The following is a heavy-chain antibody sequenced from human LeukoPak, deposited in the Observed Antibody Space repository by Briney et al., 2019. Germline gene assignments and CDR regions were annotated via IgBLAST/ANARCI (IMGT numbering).Heavy chain of an antibody. CDR3: ARVEWELLGWFDP. V-gene: IGHV3-30*02. CDR2: MQYDGSNK. D-gene: IGHD1-26*01. CDR1: GFTFRTYG. Sequence: GGSLRLSCAASGFTFRTYGMHWARQAPGRGLEWVAYMQYDGSNKQYADSVKGRFTISRDNAKNSLYLQMNSLRAEDTAVYYCARVEWELLGWFDPWGQGTLVTVSS. J-gene: IGHJ5*02.